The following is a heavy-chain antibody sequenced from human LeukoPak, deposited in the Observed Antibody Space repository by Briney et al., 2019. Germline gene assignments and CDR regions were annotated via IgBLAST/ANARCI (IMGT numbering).Heavy chain of an antibody. D-gene: IGHD2-15*01. Sequence: GGSLRLSCAASGFTFSTFEMHWVRQAPGKGLEWVAVISYDENNKYYTDSVKGRFTISRDNSKNTLYLQLTSLRPEDTALYYCARAPGGFDYWGQGTLVTVSS. CDR3: ARAPGGFDY. CDR1: GFTFSTFE. CDR2: ISYDENNK. V-gene: IGHV3-30-3*01. J-gene: IGHJ4*02.